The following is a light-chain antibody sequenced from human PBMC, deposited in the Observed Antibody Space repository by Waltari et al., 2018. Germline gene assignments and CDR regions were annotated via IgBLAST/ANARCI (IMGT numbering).Light chain of an antibody. CDR2: GAS. J-gene: IGKJ2*01. Sequence: EIVMTQSLATLSVSPGERVTLSCRASQSISSNLAWYQQKPGQAPRLLIYGASTRATGIPARFSGSGSGTEFTLTISSLQSEDFAIYYCQQYNNWPPMYTFGQGTKLEIK. CDR3: QQYNNWPPMYT. V-gene: IGKV3-15*01. CDR1: QSISSN.